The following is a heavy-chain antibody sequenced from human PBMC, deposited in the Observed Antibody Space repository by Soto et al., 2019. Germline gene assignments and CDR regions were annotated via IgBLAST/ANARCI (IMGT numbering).Heavy chain of an antibody. D-gene: IGHD2-15*01. CDR2: ISSSSSYI. CDR3: ARGYCSGGGCYGCGYYGLDV. J-gene: IGHJ6*02. Sequence: EVQLVESGGGLVKPGGSLRLSCAASGFTFSSYTIHWVRQAPGKGLEWVSFISSSSSYISYSDSVKGRFTISRDNAKNSLYLQMNSLRADDTAVYYCARGYCSGGGCYGCGYYGLDVWGQGTTVTVSS. V-gene: IGHV3-21*01. CDR1: GFTFSSYT.